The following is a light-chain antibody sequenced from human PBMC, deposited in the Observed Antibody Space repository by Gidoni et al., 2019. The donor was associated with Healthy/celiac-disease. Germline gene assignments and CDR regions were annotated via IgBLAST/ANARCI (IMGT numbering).Light chain of an antibody. J-gene: IGKJ5*01. CDR3: QQYNNWPPIT. Sequence: EIVMTQSPAPLSVSPGERATLSCRARQSVSSNFAWYQQKPGQAPRLLLYGAATRATGIPARFSGSGSGTELTLTLSSLQSEDFAVYYCQQYNNWPPITFGQGTRLEIK. V-gene: IGKV3-15*01. CDR2: GAA. CDR1: QSVSSN.